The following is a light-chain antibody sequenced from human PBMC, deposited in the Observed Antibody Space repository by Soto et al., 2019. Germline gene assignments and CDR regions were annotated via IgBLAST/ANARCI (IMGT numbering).Light chain of an antibody. CDR2: GVS. V-gene: IGKV3-20*01. Sequence: IVFTQSPGTLSFSPGGRAPLSRRASQSVSSSYLAWYQQNPGQAPRLLIYGVSSRATGIPDRFSGSGSGTDFTLTISRLEPEDFAVYYCQQYGSSGTFGQGTKVDIK. CDR3: QQYGSSGT. J-gene: IGKJ1*01. CDR1: QSVSSSY.